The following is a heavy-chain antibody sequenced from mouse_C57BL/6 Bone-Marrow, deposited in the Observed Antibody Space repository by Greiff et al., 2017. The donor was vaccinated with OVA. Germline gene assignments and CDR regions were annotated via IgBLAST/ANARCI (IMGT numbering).Heavy chain of an antibody. Sequence: QVQLQQPGAELVKPGASVKLSCKASGYTFTSYWMHWVKQRPGRGLEWIGRIDPNSGGTKYNEKFKSKATLTVDKPSSTAYMQISSLTSEESAVYYCARERFDYWGQGTTLTVSS. CDR3: ARERFDY. CDR2: IDPNSGGT. V-gene: IGHV1-72*01. CDR1: GYTFTSYW. J-gene: IGHJ2*01.